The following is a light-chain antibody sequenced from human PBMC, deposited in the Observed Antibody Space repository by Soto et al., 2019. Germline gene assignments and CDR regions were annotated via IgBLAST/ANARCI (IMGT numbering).Light chain of an antibody. CDR3: QAWDSTTYV. Sequence: SYELTQPPSVSVSPGQTASITCSGDKLGNKYASWYQQKPGQSPVLVLYQDSQRPSGIPERFSGSKSGSTATLTISGTQATDEADYYCQAWDSTTYVFGTGTTVTVL. CDR1: KLGNKY. V-gene: IGLV3-1*01. J-gene: IGLJ1*01. CDR2: QDS.